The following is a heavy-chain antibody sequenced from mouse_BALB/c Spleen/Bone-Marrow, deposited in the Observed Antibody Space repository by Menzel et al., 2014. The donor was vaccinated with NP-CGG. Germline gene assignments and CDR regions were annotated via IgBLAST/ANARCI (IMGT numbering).Heavy chain of an antibody. Sequence: VQLKESGAELVKPGASVKLSCTASGFNIKDTYMHWVKQRPEQGLERIGRIDPANGNTKYDPKFQGKATITADTSSNTAYLQLSSLTSEDTAVYYCAFYYYGSSLFAYWGQGTLVTVSA. V-gene: IGHV14-3*02. D-gene: IGHD1-1*01. CDR2: IDPANGNT. CDR1: GFNIKDTY. CDR3: AFYYYGSSLFAY. J-gene: IGHJ3*01.